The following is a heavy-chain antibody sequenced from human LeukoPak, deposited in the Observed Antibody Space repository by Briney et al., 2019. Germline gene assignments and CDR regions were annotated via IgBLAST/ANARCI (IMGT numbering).Heavy chain of an antibody. D-gene: IGHD5-18*01. J-gene: IGHJ4*02. CDR2: ISGTGGST. Sequence: GGSLRLSCAASGFTFSSYAMSWVRQAPGKELEWVSAISGTGGSTYYADSVKGRFTISRDNSKNTLHLQMNSLRAEDTAVYYCAKARGVQFDSYGNFDYWGQGTLVTVSS. V-gene: IGHV3-23*01. CDR1: GFTFSSYA. CDR3: AKARGVQFDSYGNFDY.